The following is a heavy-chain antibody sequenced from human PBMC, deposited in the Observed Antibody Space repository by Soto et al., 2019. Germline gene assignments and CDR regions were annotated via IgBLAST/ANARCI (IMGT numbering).Heavy chain of an antibody. Sequence: GGSLSVSCAASGFTFSSYGMHWVRQAPGKGLEWVAVIWYDGSNKYYADSVKGRFTISRDNSKNTLYLQMNSLRAEDTAVYYCARALAIVVVPAGGFYYYGMDVWGHGTTVTVSS. J-gene: IGHJ6*02. CDR2: IWYDGSNK. CDR3: ARALAIVVVPAGGFYYYGMDV. CDR1: GFTFSSYG. V-gene: IGHV3-33*01. D-gene: IGHD2-2*03.